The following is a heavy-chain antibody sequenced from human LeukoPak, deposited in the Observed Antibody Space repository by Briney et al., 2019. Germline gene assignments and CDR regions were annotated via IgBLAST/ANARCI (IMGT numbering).Heavy chain of an antibody. D-gene: IGHD3-22*01. Sequence: SETLSLTCAVYGGSFSGYYWSWIRQPTGNGLEWIGEINHSGSTNYNPSLKSRVTISVDTSKNQFSLKPSSVTAADTAVYYCARGLTVTMIVRTHAFDIWGQGTMVTVSS. CDR1: GGSFSGYY. CDR3: ARGLTVTMIVRTHAFDI. J-gene: IGHJ3*02. CDR2: INHSGST. V-gene: IGHV4-34*01.